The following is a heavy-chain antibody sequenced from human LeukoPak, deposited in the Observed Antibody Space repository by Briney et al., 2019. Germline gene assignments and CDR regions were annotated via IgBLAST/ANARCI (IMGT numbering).Heavy chain of an antibody. J-gene: IGHJ5*02. V-gene: IGHV3-7*05. CDR2: IKGDGSEK. Sequence: PGGSLRLSCAASGFTFRDYWMIWVRQAPGKGLEWLGNIKGDGSEKRYADSVRGRFTISGDNAQTSLYLQMNSLRAEDTAVYYCARASDPWLQLTWGQGTLVTVSS. D-gene: IGHD5-24*01. CDR3: ARASDPWLQLT. CDR1: GFTFRDYW.